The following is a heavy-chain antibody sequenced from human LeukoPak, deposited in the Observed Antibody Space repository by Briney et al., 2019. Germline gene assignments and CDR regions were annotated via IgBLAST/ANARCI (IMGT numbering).Heavy chain of an antibody. J-gene: IGHJ6*02. CDR2: IIPILGIA. CDR3: ARGNSPITMVRGVYYYYYGMDV. Sequence: SVKVSCKASGGTFSSYAISWVRQAPGQGLEWVGRIIPILGIANYAQKFQGRVTITADKSTSTAYMELSSLRSEDTAVYYCARGNSPITMVRGVYYYYYGMDVWGQGTTVTVSS. CDR1: GGTFSSYA. D-gene: IGHD3-10*01. V-gene: IGHV1-69*04.